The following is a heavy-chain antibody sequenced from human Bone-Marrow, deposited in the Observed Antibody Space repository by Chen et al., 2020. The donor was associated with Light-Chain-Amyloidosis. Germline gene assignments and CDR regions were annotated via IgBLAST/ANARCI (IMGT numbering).Heavy chain of an antibody. CDR1: GFAFSSYA. CDR3: AKDISYDDILPGYPADAFDI. J-gene: IGHJ3*02. D-gene: IGHD3-9*01. V-gene: IGHV3-23*04. Sequence: EVQLVESGGGLLQRGGSLGLSCAASGFAFSSYALSWVRQAPGKGLEWVSTIRGSGGSRYYGDSVKGRLTISRDNSKNALFLQMNSLRAEDTAVYYCAKDISYDDILPGYPADAFDIWGQGTMVTVSS. CDR2: IRGSGGSR.